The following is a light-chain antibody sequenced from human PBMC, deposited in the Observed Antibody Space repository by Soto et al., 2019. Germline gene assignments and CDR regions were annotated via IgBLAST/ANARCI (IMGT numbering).Light chain of an antibody. CDR1: SSDVGGYNY. V-gene: IGLV2-8*01. CDR3: CSYAGSSSFRVL. Sequence: QSALTQPPSASGSPGQSVTISCTGTSSDVGGYNYVSWYRQHPGKAPKLMTYEVSKRPSGVPDRFSGSKSGNTASLTVSGLQAEDEADYYCCCCSYAGSSSFRVLFGGGTQLTVL. CDR2: EVS. J-gene: IGLJ2*01.